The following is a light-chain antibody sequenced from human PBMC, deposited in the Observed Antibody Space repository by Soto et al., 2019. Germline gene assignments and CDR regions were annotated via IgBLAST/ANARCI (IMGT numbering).Light chain of an antibody. CDR2: DVS. CDR1: SIDVSGYNY. CDR3: SSYTSSSTLLYV. V-gene: IGLV2-14*01. Sequence: QSALTQPASVSGSPGQSITISCTGTSIDVSGYNYVSWYQQHPGKAPKLMIYDVSNRPSGVSNRFSGSKSGNTASLTISGLQAEDEADYYCSSYTSSSTLLYVFGTGTKPTVL. J-gene: IGLJ1*01.